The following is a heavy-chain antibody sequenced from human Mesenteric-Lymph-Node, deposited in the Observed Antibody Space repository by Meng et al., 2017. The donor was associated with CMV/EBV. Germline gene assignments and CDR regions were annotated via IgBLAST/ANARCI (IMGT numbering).Heavy chain of an antibody. CDR3: ASRRGPGSFDAFDA. CDR1: GYSFTNYW. D-gene: IGHD3-10*01. J-gene: IGHJ3*01. V-gene: IGHV5-51*01. CDR2: IYPGDSDT. Sequence: KVSCKGSGYSFTNYWIGWVRQMPGKGLEWRGIIYPGDSDTRYSPSFQGQVTISADKSIITAYLQLSSLKASDTAMYYCASRRGPGSFDAFDAWGQGTMVTVSS.